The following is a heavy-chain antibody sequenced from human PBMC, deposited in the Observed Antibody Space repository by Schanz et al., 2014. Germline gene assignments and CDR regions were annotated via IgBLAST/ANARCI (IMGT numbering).Heavy chain of an antibody. CDR2: IVPILGIA. J-gene: IGHJ4*02. V-gene: IGHV1-69*02. CDR1: GGTFSSDT. CDR3: ARGRTFDY. Sequence: QVHLVQSGAEVKKPGSSVKVSCKASGGTFSSDTFSWVRQAPGQGLEWMGRIVPILGIANYAQKFQDKVTITADTSTTTAYMELSSLRSDDTAVYYCARGRTFDYWGQGTLVTVSS.